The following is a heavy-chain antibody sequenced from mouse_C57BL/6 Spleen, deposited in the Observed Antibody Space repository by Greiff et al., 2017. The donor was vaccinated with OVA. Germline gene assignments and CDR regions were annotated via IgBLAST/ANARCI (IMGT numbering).Heavy chain of an antibody. Sequence: DVKLVESGGGLVKPGGSLKLSCAASGFTFSDYGMHWVRQAPEKGLEWVAYISSGSSTIYYADTVKGRFTISRDNAKNTLFLQMTSLRSEDTAMYYCAREGYGSSLYYAMDYWGQGTSVTVSS. J-gene: IGHJ4*01. D-gene: IGHD1-1*01. CDR2: ISSGSSTI. CDR1: GFTFSDYG. V-gene: IGHV5-17*01. CDR3: AREGYGSSLYYAMDY.